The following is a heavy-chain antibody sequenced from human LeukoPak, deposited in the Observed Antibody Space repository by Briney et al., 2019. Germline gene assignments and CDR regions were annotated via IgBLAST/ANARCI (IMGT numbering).Heavy chain of an antibody. Sequence: ASVKVSCKASGYTFTGYYMHWVRQAPGQGLEWMGWINPNSGGTNYAQKFQGRVTMTRDTSISTAYMELSRLRSDDTAVYYCARYCSRGSCYFDYWGQGTLVTVSS. D-gene: IGHD2-15*01. CDR2: INPNSGGT. J-gene: IGHJ4*02. V-gene: IGHV1-2*02. CDR3: ARYCSRGSCYFDY. CDR1: GYTFTGYY.